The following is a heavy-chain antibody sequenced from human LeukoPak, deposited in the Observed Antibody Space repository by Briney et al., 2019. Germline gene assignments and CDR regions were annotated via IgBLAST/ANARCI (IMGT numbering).Heavy chain of an antibody. D-gene: IGHD2-2*01. Sequence: SETLSLTCTVSGGSISSYYWSWIRQPPGKGLEWIGEINHSGSTNHNPSLKSRVTISVDTSKNQFSLKLSSVTAADTAVYYCARHRWRGSSTSCYDYWGQGALVTVSS. J-gene: IGHJ4*02. CDR2: INHSGST. CDR3: ARHRWRGSSTSCYDY. V-gene: IGHV4-34*01. CDR1: GGSISSYY.